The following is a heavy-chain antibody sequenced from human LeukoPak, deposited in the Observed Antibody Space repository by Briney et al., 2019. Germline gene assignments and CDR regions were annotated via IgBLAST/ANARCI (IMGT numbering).Heavy chain of an antibody. CDR3: ARAGGYYYDSSGYYPPYYYGMDV. V-gene: IGHV6-1*01. CDR1: GDSVSSNSAA. D-gene: IGHD3-22*01. CDR2: TYYRSKWYN. J-gene: IGHJ6*02. Sequence: SQTLSLTFAISGDSVSSNSAAWNWIRQSPSRGLEWLGRTYYRSKWYNDYAVSVKSRITINPDTSKNQFSLQLNSVTPEDTAVYYCARAGGYYYDSSGYYPPYYYGMDVWGQGTTVTVSS.